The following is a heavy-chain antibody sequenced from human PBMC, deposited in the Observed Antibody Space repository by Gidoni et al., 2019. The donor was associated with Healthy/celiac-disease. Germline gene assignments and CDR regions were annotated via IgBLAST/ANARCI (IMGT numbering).Heavy chain of an antibody. CDR2: INSEGSST. Sequence: EVQLVESGGGLVQPGGSLRLSCAASGFTFSSYWMHCVRQAPGKGLVWVSRINSEGSSTSYADSVKGRCTISRDNAKNTLYLQMNSLRAEDTAVYYCARDQNPSYSGYETYYYYGMDVWGQGTTVTVSS. CDR3: ARDQNPSYSGYETYYYYGMDV. J-gene: IGHJ6*02. CDR1: GFTFSSYW. D-gene: IGHD5-12*01. V-gene: IGHV3-74*01.